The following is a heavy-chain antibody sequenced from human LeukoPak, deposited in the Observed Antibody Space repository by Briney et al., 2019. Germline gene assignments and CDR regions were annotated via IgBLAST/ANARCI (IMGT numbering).Heavy chain of an antibody. J-gene: IGHJ3*02. V-gene: IGHV1-18*01. CDR3: ARGLAVSGLLVAFDI. CDR2: IDPKSGHT. Sequence: ASVKVSCKASGYSFKRYTISWLRQAPGQGLEWMAWIDPKSGHTYNVERVQGRVTMTTDTSTTTTYMELRGLTSDDTAVYYCARGLAVSGLLVAFDIWGQGTMVIVSS. CDR1: GYSFKRYT. D-gene: IGHD6-19*01.